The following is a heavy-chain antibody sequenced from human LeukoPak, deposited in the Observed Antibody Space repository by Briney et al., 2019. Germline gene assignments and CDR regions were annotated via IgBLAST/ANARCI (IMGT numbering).Heavy chain of an antibody. CDR2: IYTRGST. CDR1: GGSISSYY. J-gene: IGHJ6*03. Sequence: PSETLSLTCTVWGGSISSYYWSWLRQPAGKGLEWIGRIYTRGSTNYNPSLKSRVTMSVDTSKNQFSLKLSSVTAADTAVYYCAREGYCSSTSCFYGRIDYYYYYMDVWGKGTTVTVSS. V-gene: IGHV4-4*07. D-gene: IGHD2-2*01. CDR3: AREGYCSSTSCFYGRIDYYYYYMDV.